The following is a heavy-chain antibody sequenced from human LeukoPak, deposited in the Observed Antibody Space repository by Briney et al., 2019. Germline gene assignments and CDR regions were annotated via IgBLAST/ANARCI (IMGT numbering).Heavy chain of an antibody. D-gene: IGHD3-9*01. J-gene: IGHJ6*02. CDR2: INGDGRNI. CDR1: GFTFSDAW. CDR3: TRDLMDYDVSTGLHHYYMDV. V-gene: IGHV3-74*01. Sequence: QSGGSLRLSCAASGFTFSDAWMSWVRQDPRKGLVWVSRINGDGRNINYADSVRGRFTISRDNAKNTLYLQMNTLRVEDTAVYYCTRDLMDYDVSTGLHHYYMDVWGQGTTVTVSS.